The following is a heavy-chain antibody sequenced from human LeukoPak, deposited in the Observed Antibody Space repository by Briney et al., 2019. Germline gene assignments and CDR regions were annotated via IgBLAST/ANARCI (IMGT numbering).Heavy chain of an antibody. Sequence: ASVKVSCKASGYTFTSYGIRWVRHAPGQGLEWMGWISGDNGNTNYAQKLQGRVTMTTDTSTSTAYMELRSLTSDDTAVYSCARVAAPGETWYFDLWGVGNLFTVSS. J-gene: IGHJ2*01. CDR1: GYTFTSYG. CDR3: ARVAAPGETWYFDL. CDR2: ISGDNGNT. D-gene: IGHD6-13*01. V-gene: IGHV1-18*01.